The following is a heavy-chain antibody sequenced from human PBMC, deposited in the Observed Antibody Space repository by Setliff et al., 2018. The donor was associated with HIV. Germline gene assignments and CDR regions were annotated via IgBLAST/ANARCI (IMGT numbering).Heavy chain of an antibody. CDR1: GFTFSSYG. CDR3: ARDYVWGRRAFDI. V-gene: IGHV3-30*02. Sequence: HPGGSLRLSCAASGFTFSSYGMHWVRQAPGKGLEWVAFIRYDGSNKYYADSVKGRFTISRDNAKNSMDLQMNSLRAEDTAVYYCARDYVWGRRAFDIWGPGTMVTVS. J-gene: IGHJ3*02. CDR2: IRYDGSNK. D-gene: IGHD3-16*01.